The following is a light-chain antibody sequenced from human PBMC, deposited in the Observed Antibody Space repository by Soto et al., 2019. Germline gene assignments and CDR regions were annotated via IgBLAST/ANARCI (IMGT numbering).Light chain of an antibody. Sequence: DIQMTQSPSSVSASVGDRVTFTCRASQHISSWIAWYQQKPGKAPKLLIAAASILQSGVPSRFSGSGYGTDFTLTISSLQPEDFATYCCQQANTFPFTFRPGTRLEIK. CDR2: AAS. J-gene: IGKJ3*01. CDR3: QQANTFPFT. CDR1: QHISSW. V-gene: IGKV1-12*02.